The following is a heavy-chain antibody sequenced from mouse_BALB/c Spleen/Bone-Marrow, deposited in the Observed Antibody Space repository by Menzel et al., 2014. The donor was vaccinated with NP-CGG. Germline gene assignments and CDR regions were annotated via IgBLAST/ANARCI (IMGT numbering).Heavy chain of an antibody. J-gene: IGHJ2*01. Sequence: EVKLMESGGGLVQPGGSLKLSCAASGFTFSSYGMSWVRQTPDKRLELVATINSNGGSTYYPDSVKGRFTISRDTAKNTLYLQMSSLKSEETAMYYCVRGNYGNYVDYFDFWGQGTTLSLSS. D-gene: IGHD2-1*01. CDR2: INSNGGST. CDR3: VRGNYGNYVDYFDF. CDR1: GFTFSSYG. V-gene: IGHV5-6-3*01.